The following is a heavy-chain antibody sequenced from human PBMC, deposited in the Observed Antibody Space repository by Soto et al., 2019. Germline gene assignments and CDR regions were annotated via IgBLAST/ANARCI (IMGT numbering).Heavy chain of an antibody. Sequence: QVQLVQSGAEVKKPGSSVKVSCKASGGTFSSYTISWVRQAPGQGLEWMGRIIPILGIANYAQQFQGRVTITPDKSTSTAYMELSSLRSEDTAVYYCAIARSCSSTSCPHYYYYGMDVWGQGTTVTVSS. CDR3: AIARSCSSTSCPHYYYYGMDV. V-gene: IGHV1-69*02. CDR2: IIPILGIA. CDR1: GGTFSSYT. D-gene: IGHD2-2*01. J-gene: IGHJ6*02.